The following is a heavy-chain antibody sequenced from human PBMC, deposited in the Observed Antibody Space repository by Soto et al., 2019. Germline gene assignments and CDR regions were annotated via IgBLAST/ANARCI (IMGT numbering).Heavy chain of an antibody. CDR2: VYHTGRT. CDR1: GGSFKSGSYS. J-gene: IGHJ4*02. D-gene: IGHD5-18*01. V-gene: IGHV4-61*01. Sequence: SSETLSLTCTVSGGSFKSGSYSWSWIRQPPGKGLEWIGYVYHTGRTSYNPSLKSRVSISMDTSKNQFSLNLSSVTAADTAVYYCASIRGYSYGEYYFDYWGQGTLVTVSS. CDR3: ASIRGYSYGEYYFDY.